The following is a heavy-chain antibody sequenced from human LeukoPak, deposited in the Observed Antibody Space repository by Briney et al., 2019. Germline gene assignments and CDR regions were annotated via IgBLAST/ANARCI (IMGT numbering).Heavy chain of an antibody. CDR3: ARRVAGPYYYYYMDV. J-gene: IGHJ6*03. D-gene: IGHD6-19*01. CDR2: INPNSGGT. Sequence: ASVKVSCKASGYTFTSYYMHWVRQAPGQGLEWMGWINPNSGGTNYAQKFQGRVTMTRDTSISTAYMELSRLTSDDTAVYYCARRVAGPYYYYYMDVWGRGTTVTVSS. V-gene: IGHV1-2*02. CDR1: GYTFTSYY.